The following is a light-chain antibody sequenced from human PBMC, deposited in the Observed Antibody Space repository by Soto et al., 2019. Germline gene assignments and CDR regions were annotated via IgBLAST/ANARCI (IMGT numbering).Light chain of an antibody. CDR2: GAY. Sequence: ELVMTQSPATLSVSPGEGATLSCRASQSLSSSLAWYQQRPGQAPRLLIYGAYTRATGIPARFSGSGFGTEFTLTISSLQSEDFAVYYCQQYKNWPPITCGQGTRLEIK. V-gene: IGKV3-15*01. CDR3: QQYKNWPPIT. J-gene: IGKJ5*01. CDR1: QSLSSS.